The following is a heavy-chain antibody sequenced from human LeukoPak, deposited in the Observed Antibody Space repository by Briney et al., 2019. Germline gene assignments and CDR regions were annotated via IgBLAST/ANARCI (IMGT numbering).Heavy chain of an antibody. V-gene: IGHV4-38-2*01. CDR2: IFHSGNT. D-gene: IGHD3-10*01. Sequence: SETLSLTCDVSDYSISSGYHWGWIRQPPGKGLEWIGSIFHSGNTYYNPSLKSRVTISVDTSKNQFSLNLSSMTAADTAVYYCARVKHNVGRYGDHFDYWGQGTLVTVSS. CDR1: DYSISSGYH. CDR3: ARVKHNVGRYGDHFDY. J-gene: IGHJ4*02.